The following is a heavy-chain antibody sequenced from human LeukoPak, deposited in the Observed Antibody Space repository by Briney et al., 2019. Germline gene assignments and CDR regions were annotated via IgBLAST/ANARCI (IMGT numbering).Heavy chain of an antibody. CDR3: ARGFRSVTTWGYFDY. V-gene: IGHV3-66*01. CDR2: IYSGGGT. CDR1: GFTLSTNY. D-gene: IGHD4-17*01. Sequence: GGSLRLSCAPSGFTLSTNYMSWVRHAPGKGLEWVSLIYSGGGTYYADSVKGRFTISRDNSRNTLSLQMNSLRVDDTAVYYCARGFRSVTTWGYFDYWGQGALVTVSS. J-gene: IGHJ4*02.